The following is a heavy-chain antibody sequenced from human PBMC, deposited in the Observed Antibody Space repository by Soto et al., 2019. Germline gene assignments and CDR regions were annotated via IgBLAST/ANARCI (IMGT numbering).Heavy chain of an antibody. D-gene: IGHD6-25*01. CDR3: VSGHQPAGLDN. J-gene: IGHJ4*02. Sequence: QVQLQESGPGLVKPSETLSLTCIVSGDSISSSYWTWVRQPAGQGLQWLGRMYPSTREIHYNPSLRDRITVSADRSKNFFYLRLTSMTAADTATYYCVSGHQPAGLDNWGRGILVTVSS. CDR2: MYPSTREI. V-gene: IGHV4-4*07. CDR1: GDSISSSY.